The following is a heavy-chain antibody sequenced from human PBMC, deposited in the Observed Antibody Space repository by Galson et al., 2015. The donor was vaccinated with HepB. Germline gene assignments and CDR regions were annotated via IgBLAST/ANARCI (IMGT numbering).Heavy chain of an antibody. CDR2: ISSDGSNK. J-gene: IGHJ4*02. CDR3: ARDGRERQPLPGY. Sequence: SLRLSCAASGFTVSSNYMSWVRQAPGKGLEWVAIISSDGSNKNYADSVKGRFTISRGNSKNTLYLQVSSLKTEDTAVYYCARDGRERQPLPGYWGQGTLVTVSS. V-gene: IGHV3-30*03. D-gene: IGHD2-2*01. CDR1: GFTVSSNY.